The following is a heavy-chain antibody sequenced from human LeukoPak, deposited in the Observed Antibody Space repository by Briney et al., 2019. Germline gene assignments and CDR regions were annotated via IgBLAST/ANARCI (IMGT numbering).Heavy chain of an antibody. CDR2: INPSGGST. Sequence: AASVKVSCKASGFTFTSHDYNWVRQAPGQGLEWMGIINPSGGSTNYAQKFQGRVTMTRDTSTSTVYMELSSLRSEDTAVYYCARDQGLTGYFDFWGQGTLVTVSS. V-gene: IGHV1-46*01. J-gene: IGHJ4*02. D-gene: IGHD3-9*01. CDR1: GFTFTSHD. CDR3: ARDQGLTGYFDF.